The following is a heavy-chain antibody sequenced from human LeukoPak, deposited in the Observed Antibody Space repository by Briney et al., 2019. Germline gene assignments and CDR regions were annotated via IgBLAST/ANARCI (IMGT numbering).Heavy chain of an antibody. V-gene: IGHV1-69*02. CDR2: IIPILGIA. J-gene: IGHJ3*02. CDR3: ARFRETTVAPDAFDI. Sequence: SVNVSCKSSGGTFSSYTISWVRQPPGQGLDWMGRIIPILGIANYAQKFQGRVTITADKSTSTAYMELSSLRSEDTAVYYCARFRETTVAPDAFDIWGQGTMVTVSS. D-gene: IGHD4-11*01. CDR1: GGTFSSYT.